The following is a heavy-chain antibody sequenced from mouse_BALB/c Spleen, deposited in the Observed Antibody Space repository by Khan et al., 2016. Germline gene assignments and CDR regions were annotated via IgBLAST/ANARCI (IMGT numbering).Heavy chain of an antibody. CDR3: TRRGQDGYEFAF. D-gene: IGHD1-2*01. Sequence: QVRLQQSGPELVRPGTSVKVSCKASGYPFTSYWIHWVRQRPRQGLEWIGMIDPSNNETRLNQKFKDKATLNVDKSSNTAYMQLSSLTSEDSATYDYTRRGQDGYEFAFWGQGTLVTVST. CDR1: GYPFTSYW. V-gene: IGHV1-52*01. J-gene: IGHJ3*01. CDR2: IDPSNNET.